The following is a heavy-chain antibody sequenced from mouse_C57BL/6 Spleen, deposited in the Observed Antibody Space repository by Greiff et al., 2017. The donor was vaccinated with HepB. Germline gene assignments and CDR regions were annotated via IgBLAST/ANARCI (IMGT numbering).Heavy chain of an antibody. CDR3: ARKDYDWFAY. CDR1: GYAFSSSW. Sequence: VKLMESGPELVKPGASVKISCKASGYAFSSSWMNWVKQRPGKGLEWIGRIYPGDGDTNYNGKFKGKATLTADKSSSTAYMQLSSLTSEDSAVYFCARKDYDWFAYWGQGTLVTVSA. J-gene: IGHJ3*01. D-gene: IGHD2-4*01. CDR2: IYPGDGDT. V-gene: IGHV1-82*01.